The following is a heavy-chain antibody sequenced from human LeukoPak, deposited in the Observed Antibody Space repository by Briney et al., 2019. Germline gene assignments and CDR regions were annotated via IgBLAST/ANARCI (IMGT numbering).Heavy chain of an antibody. CDR3: ARDIGAYGDDLPYYFDY. Sequence: GGSLRLSCAASGFTFSSYSMNWVRQAPGKGLEWVSYISSSSSTIYYADSVKGRFTISRDNAKNSLYLQMNSLRAEDTAVYYCARDIGAYGDDLPYYFDYWGQGTLVTVSS. CDR1: GFTFSSYS. D-gene: IGHD4-17*01. CDR2: ISSSSSTI. J-gene: IGHJ4*02. V-gene: IGHV3-48*01.